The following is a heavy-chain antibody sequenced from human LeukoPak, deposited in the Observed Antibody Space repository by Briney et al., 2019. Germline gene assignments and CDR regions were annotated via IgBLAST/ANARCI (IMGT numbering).Heavy chain of an antibody. Sequence: GSLRLSCVASGFAFSGYWMNWVRQPPGKGLEWIGEINHSGSTNYNPSLKSRVTISVDTSKNQFSLKLSSVTAADTAVYYCARGHTVTERYFDYWGQGTLVTVPS. CDR1: GFAFSGYW. CDR3: ARGHTVTERYFDY. J-gene: IGHJ4*02. D-gene: IGHD4-17*01. V-gene: IGHV4-34*01. CDR2: INHSGST.